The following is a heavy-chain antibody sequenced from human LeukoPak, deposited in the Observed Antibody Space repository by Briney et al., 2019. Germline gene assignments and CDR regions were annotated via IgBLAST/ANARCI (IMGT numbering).Heavy chain of an antibody. CDR3: AKSDCSGGSCYENY. D-gene: IGHD2-15*01. J-gene: IGHJ4*02. CDR2: ISGSGGST. V-gene: IGHV3-23*01. Sequence: GGSLRLSCAASGFTFSSYAISRVRQAPGKGLEWVSAISGSGGSTYYADSVKGRFTISRDNSKNTLYLQMNSLRAEDTAVYYCAKSDCSGGSCYENYWGQGTLVTVSS. CDR1: GFTFSSYA.